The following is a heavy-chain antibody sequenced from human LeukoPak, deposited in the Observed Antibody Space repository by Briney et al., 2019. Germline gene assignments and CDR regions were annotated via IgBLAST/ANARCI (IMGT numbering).Heavy chain of an antibody. V-gene: IGHV3-23*01. J-gene: IGHJ4*02. CDR1: GFTFSSYA. CDR2: ISGSGGST. Sequence: PGGSLRLSCAASGFTFSSYAMSWVRQAPGKGLEWVSAISGSGGSTYYADSVKGRFTISRDNSKNTLYLQMNSLRAEDTAVYYCAKGKQRYFDWLSGCWGQGTLVTVSS. CDR3: AKGKQRYFDWLSGC. D-gene: IGHD3-9*01.